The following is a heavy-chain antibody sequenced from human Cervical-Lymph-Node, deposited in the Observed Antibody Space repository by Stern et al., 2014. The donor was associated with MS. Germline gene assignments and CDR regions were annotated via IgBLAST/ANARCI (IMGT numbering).Heavy chain of an antibody. J-gene: IGHJ4*02. CDR2: FSSSGSTI. CDR3: ARGPRVPAVIPDFDS. V-gene: IGHV3-11*01. Sequence: VPLVESGGGLVKPGGSLRLSCAASVFTFSDYYMSWIRQAPGKGLEWVSYFSSSGSTIYYADSVKGRFPISRDNAKNSLYLQMNSLRAEDTAVYYCARGPRVPAVIPDFDSWGQGTLVTVSS. CDR1: VFTFSDYY. D-gene: IGHD2-2*01.